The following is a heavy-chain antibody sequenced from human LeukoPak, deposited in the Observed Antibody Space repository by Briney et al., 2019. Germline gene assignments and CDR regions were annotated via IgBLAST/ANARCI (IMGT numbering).Heavy chain of an antibody. Sequence: GESLRLSCAASGFTVSFNYMGWVRQAPGKGLEWVSVIYRGGNTDYADSARGRFTLSTDNSKNKLYLQMNSLRAEDTAVYYCTRGITAATYYWGQGTLVTVSS. CDR2: IYRGGNT. CDR3: TRGITAATYY. J-gene: IGHJ4*02. D-gene: IGHD6-13*01. V-gene: IGHV3-66*01. CDR1: GFTVSFNY.